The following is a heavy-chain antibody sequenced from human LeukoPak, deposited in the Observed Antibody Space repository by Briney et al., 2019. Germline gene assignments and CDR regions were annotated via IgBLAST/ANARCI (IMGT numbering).Heavy chain of an antibody. J-gene: IGHJ4*02. CDR1: GGSISSNY. V-gene: IGHV4-4*07. CDR2: IFTSGST. CDR3: AGVGAGTTR. D-gene: IGHD1-7*01. Sequence: SETLSLTCTVSGGSISSNYWSWIRQPAGKGLEWIGRIFTSGSTDYSPSLKSRVTMSLDTSKNQFSLKLTSVTAADTAVYYCAGVGAGTTRWGQGALVTASS.